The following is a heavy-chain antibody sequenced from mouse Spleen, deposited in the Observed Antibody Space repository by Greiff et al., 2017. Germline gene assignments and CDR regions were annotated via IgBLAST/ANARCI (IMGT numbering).Heavy chain of an antibody. V-gene: IGHV1-9*01. Sequence: LVESGAELMKPGASVKISCKATGYTFSSYWIEWVKQRPGHGLEWIGEILPGSGSTNYNEKFKSKATLTLDTSSSTAYMQLSSLTSEDSAVYYCSRSYGSSYGWYFDVWGAGTTVTVSS. CDR2: ILPGSGST. CDR3: SRSYGSSYGWYFDV. D-gene: IGHD1-1*01. CDR1: GYTFSSYW. J-gene: IGHJ1*01.